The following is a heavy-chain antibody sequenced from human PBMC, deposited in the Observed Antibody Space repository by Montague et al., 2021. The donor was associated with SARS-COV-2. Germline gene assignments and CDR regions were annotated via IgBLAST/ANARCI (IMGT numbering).Heavy chain of an antibody. Sequence: SETRSLTCAVYGGSFSGYYWSWIRQPPGKGLEWIGEINHNGSTNYNPSLKSRVTISVDTSKNQFSLKLSSVTAADTAVYYCASLTLGYCSSTSCYSDWFDPWGQGTLVTVSS. J-gene: IGHJ5*02. D-gene: IGHD2-2*02. CDR1: GGSFSGYY. CDR2: INHNGST. V-gene: IGHV4-34*01. CDR3: ASLTLGYCSSTSCYSDWFDP.